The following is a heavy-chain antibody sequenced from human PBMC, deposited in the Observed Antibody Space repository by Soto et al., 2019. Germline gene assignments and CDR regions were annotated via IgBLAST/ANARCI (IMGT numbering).Heavy chain of an antibody. CDR2: IWYDGSNK. D-gene: IGHD6-19*01. J-gene: IGHJ5*02. V-gene: IGHV3-33*01. Sequence: QVQLVESGGGVVQPGRSLRLSCAASGFTFSSYGMHWVRQAPGKGLEWVAVIWYDGSNKYYADSVKGRFTISRDNSKNALYRQMNSLRAEDTAVYYCARDGGVKQWLEYNWFDPWGQGTLVTVSS. CDR3: ARDGGVKQWLEYNWFDP. CDR1: GFTFSSYG.